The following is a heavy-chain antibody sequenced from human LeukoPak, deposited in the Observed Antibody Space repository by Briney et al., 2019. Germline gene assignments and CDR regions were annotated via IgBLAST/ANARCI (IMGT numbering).Heavy chain of an antibody. CDR1: GYTFTAYY. CDR2: IDPRSGAT. V-gene: IGHV1-2*02. CDR3: ATDNYGTLEY. Sequence: AASVKVSCKASGYTFTAYYIHWVRRAPGQGLEWMGWIDPRSGATKCTQKFQGRVTMTRDTSISTVYLELNGLTFDDTAVYYCATDNYGTLEYWGQGTLVTVSS. D-gene: IGHD3-16*01. J-gene: IGHJ4*02.